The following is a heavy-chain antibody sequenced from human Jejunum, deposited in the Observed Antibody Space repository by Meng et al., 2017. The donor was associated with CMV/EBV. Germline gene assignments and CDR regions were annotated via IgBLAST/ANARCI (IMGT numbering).Heavy chain of an antibody. CDR1: GYTFTGYF. D-gene: IGHD6-13*01. J-gene: IGHJ5*02. V-gene: IGHV1-2*02. CDR2: INPKRGDA. Sequence: SGYTFTGYFRHWVRQAPGQGPEWMGWINPKRGDANYAERFQGRVTMTRDTSINTVYMEMTSLRSDDTAVYYCAKRAGYTSSWYEFDPWGQGTLVTVSS. CDR3: AKRAGYTSSWYEFDP.